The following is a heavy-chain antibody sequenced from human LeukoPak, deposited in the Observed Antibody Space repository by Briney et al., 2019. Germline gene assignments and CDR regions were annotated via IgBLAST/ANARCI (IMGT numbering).Heavy chain of an antibody. CDR2: ISYDGSNK. CDR3: ARVFDRSWTLYYFDY. CDR1: GFTFSSYA. J-gene: IGHJ4*02. Sequence: GGSLRLSCAASGFTFSSYAMHWVRQAPGKGLEWVAVISYDGSNKYYADSVKGRFTISRDNSKNTLYLQMNSLRAEDTAVYYCARVFDRSWTLYYFDYWGQGTLVTVSS. D-gene: IGHD6-13*01. V-gene: IGHV3-30-3*01.